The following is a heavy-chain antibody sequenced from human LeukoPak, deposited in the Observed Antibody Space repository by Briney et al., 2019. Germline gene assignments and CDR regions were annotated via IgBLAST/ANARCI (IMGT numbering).Heavy chain of an antibody. Sequence: GGSLRLSCAASGFTFSSYGMHWVRQAPGKGLEWVAVISYDGGNKYYADSVKGRFTISRDNSKNTLYLQMNSLRAEDTAVYYCAKDLGYSSGWPFDYWGQGTLVTVSS. J-gene: IGHJ4*02. CDR3: AKDLGYSSGWPFDY. V-gene: IGHV3-30*18. CDR1: GFTFSSYG. CDR2: ISYDGGNK. D-gene: IGHD6-19*01.